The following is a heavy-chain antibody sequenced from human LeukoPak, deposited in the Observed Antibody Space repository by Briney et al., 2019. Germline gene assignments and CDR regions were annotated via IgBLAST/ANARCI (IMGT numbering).Heavy chain of an antibody. Sequence: GGSLRLSCAASGFTFSSYSMNWVRQAPGKGLEWVSYISSSSSTIYYADSVKGRFTISRDNAKNSLYLQMNSLRAEDTAVYYCASPPLKARLYYYYYMDVWGKGTTVTVSS. V-gene: IGHV3-48*01. CDR2: ISSSSSTI. CDR3: ASPPLKARLYYYYYMDV. J-gene: IGHJ6*03. CDR1: GFTFSSYS.